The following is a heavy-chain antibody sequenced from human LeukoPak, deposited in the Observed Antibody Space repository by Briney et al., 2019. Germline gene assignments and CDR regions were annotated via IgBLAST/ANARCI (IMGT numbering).Heavy chain of an antibody. CDR1: GGSISSSSYY. CDR2: IYYSGTT. CDR3: ARLRYYDSSGYTFDN. J-gene: IGHJ4*01. Sequence: SETLSLTCTVSGGSISSSSYYWGWIRQPPGKGLEWIGSIYYSGTTYYSPSLKSRVTMSVDTSQNQFSLKLRSVTAADTAVYYCARLRYYDSSGYTFDNWGHGTLVTVSS. V-gene: IGHV4-39*07. D-gene: IGHD3-22*01.